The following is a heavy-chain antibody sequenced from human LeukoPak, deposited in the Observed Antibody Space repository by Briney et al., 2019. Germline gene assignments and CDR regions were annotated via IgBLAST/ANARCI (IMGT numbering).Heavy chain of an antibody. D-gene: IGHD4-11*01. J-gene: IGHJ4*02. Sequence: PSQTLSLTCTVSGGSISSGGYYWSWIRQHPGKGLEWIGYIYYSGSTYYNPSLKSRVTISVDTSKNQFSLKLSSVTAADTAVYYCARVSVTTVTYLFDYWGQGTLVTVSS. CDR1: GGSISSGGYY. CDR2: IYYSGST. CDR3: ARVSVTTVTYLFDY. V-gene: IGHV4-31*03.